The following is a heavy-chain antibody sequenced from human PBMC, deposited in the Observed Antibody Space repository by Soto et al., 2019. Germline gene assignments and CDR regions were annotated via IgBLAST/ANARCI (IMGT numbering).Heavy chain of an antibody. V-gene: IGHV4-39*01. CDR2: IYYSGST. CDR3: ARPRPIAAAGKGTYFDY. CDR1: GGSIISSSYY. D-gene: IGHD6-13*01. Sequence: PSETLSLTCTVSGGSIISSSYYWGWIRKPPGKGLEWIGSIYYSGSTYYNPSLKSRVTISVDTSKNQFSLKLSSVTAADTAVYYCARPRPIAAAGKGTYFDYWGQGTLVTVSS. J-gene: IGHJ4*02.